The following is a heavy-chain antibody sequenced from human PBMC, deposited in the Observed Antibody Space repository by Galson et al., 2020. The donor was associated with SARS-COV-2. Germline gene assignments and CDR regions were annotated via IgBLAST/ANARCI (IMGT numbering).Heavy chain of an antibody. Sequence: GGSLRLSCAASGFPFSTYSMNWVRLAPGKGLEWVSSISTSSSYTYYVDSVKGRFSISRDNPRNSLYLQMNSLRAEDTAVYYCARDEGIRGYNYGRLYYGRDVWGQGTTVTVSS. CDR1: GFPFSTYS. V-gene: IGHV3-21*01. CDR3: ARDEGIRGYNYGRLYYGRDV. CDR2: ISTSSSYT. D-gene: IGHD5-18*01. J-gene: IGHJ6*02.